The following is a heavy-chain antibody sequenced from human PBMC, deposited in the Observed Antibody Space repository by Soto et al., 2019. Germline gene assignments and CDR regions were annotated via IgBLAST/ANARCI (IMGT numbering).Heavy chain of an antibody. J-gene: IGHJ4*02. V-gene: IGHV1-2*02. CDR2: INPNTGAT. CDR3: AREKDYDILTVYKIDGRLNY. Sequence: ASVKVSCKASGYSFTGYFVHWVRQAPGPGLEWMGWINPNTGATKYAQKFQGRVTMTRDTSITTAYMELSRLRSDDTAVYYCAREKDYDILTVYKIDGRLNYCGQVTQVIFSS. CDR1: GYSFTGYF. D-gene: IGHD3-9*01.